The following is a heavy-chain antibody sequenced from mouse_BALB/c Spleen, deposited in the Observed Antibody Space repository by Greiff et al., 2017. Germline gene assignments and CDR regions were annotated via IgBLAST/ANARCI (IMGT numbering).Heavy chain of an antibody. D-gene: IGHD1-1*01. CDR2: ISSGGSYT. V-gene: IGHV5-9-3*01. Sequence: EVKVVESGGGLVKPGGSLKLSCAASGFTFSSYAMSWVRQTPEKRLEWVATISSGGSYTYYPDSVKGRFTISRDNAKNTLYLQMSSLRSEDTAMYYCARHATVVAGPQAWFAYWGQGTLVTVSA. J-gene: IGHJ3*01. CDR1: GFTFSSYA. CDR3: ARHATVVAGPQAWFAY.